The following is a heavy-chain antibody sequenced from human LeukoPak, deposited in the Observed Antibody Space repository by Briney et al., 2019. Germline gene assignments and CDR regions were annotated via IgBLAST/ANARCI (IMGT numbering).Heavy chain of an antibody. CDR3: ARDSRYSSSWTDY. Sequence: GGSLRLSCAASGFTFSSYGMHWVRQAPGKGLEWVAVIWYDGSNKYYADSVKGRFTISRDNSKNTLYLRMNSLRAEDTAVYYCARDSRYSSSWTDYWGQGTLVTVSS. CDR2: IWYDGSNK. CDR1: GFTFSSYG. D-gene: IGHD6-13*01. J-gene: IGHJ4*02. V-gene: IGHV3-33*01.